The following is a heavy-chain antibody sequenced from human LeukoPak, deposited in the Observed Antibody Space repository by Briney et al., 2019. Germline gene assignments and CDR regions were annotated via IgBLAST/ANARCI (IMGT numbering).Heavy chain of an antibody. CDR2: IYYSGTT. J-gene: IGHJ4*02. V-gene: IGHV4-38-2*02. CDR3: VREWELLHTPFDL. Sequence: SETLSLTCTVSGYSITNGYNWGWIRQSPVKALEWIANIYYSGTTHYNPSLRSRVTMSVDTSKNQFSLRLTSVTAADTAVYYCVREWELLHTPFDLWGQGTLVTVSS. D-gene: IGHD1-26*01. CDR1: GYSITNGYN.